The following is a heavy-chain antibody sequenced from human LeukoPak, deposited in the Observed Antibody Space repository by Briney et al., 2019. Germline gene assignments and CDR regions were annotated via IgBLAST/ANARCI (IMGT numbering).Heavy chain of an antibody. V-gene: IGHV3-23*01. CDR2: ISGSGDTT. CDR3: ARAQHSRMGYCSGGSCYLGYDY. Sequence: PGGSLRLSCAASGFTFSSYAVSWVRLAPGKGLEWVSTISGSGDTTYYADSVRGRFTISRDNSNNTLYLQMNSLRAEDTAVYYCARAQHSRMGYCSGGSCYLGYDYWGQGTLVTVSS. D-gene: IGHD2-15*01. CDR1: GFTFSSYA. J-gene: IGHJ4*02.